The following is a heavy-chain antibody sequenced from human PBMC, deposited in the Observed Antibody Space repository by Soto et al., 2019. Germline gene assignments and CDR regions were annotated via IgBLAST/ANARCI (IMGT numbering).Heavy chain of an antibody. CDR2: IKGDESER. J-gene: IGHJ4*02. CDR1: GFTFSSYW. CDR3: LRARRAVTPDY. V-gene: IGHV3-7*01. Sequence: EVHLVESGGGLVQPGGSPRLTCVASGFTFSSYWMSWVRQAPGKGLEWVATIKGDESERYYVDSVKGRFTISRDNAKNSLYLLMNGLRAEDTAMYFCLRARRAVTPDYWGQGTLVTVSS. D-gene: IGHD4-17*01.